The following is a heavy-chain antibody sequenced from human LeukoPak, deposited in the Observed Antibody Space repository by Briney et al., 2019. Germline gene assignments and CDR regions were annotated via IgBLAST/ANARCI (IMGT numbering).Heavy chain of an antibody. V-gene: IGHV4-31*03. Sequence: SQTLSLTCTVSGGSISSDSYYWGWIRQHPGKGLEWIGYIHNTGKTDYNPSLKSRIIISLDTSKNRFSLRLSSVTAADTALYYCARKNDYGDSYYMDVWGKGTTVTVSS. CDR2: IHNTGKT. D-gene: IGHD4-17*01. J-gene: IGHJ6*03. CDR1: GGSISSDSYY. CDR3: ARKNDYGDSYYMDV.